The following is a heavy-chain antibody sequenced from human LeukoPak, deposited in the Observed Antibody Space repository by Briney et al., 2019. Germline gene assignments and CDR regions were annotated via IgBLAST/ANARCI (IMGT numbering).Heavy chain of an antibody. J-gene: IGHJ3*02. CDR1: GFTFSSHW. V-gene: IGHV3-7*04. Sequence: GGSLRLSCVASGFTFSSHWMTWVRQGPGKGLEWVANIDQDGSEINYVDSVKGRFTISRDNAKNSLYLQMNSLRAEDTAVYYCARGHYDCNMWGQGTIITVSS. D-gene: IGHD3-22*01. CDR2: IDQDGSEI. CDR3: ARGHYDCNM.